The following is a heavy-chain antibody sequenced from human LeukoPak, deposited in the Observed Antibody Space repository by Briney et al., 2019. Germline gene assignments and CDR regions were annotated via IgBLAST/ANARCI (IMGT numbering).Heavy chain of an antibody. V-gene: IGHV4-59*01. D-gene: IGHD3-16*01. CDR2: IYYSGST. Sequence: SETLSLTCTVSGGSISSYYWSWIRQPPGKGLEWIGYIYYSGSTNYNPSLKSRVTISVDTSKNQFSLKLSSVTAADTAVYYCAGGEWFDPWGQGTRVTVSS. CDR3: AGGEWFDP. J-gene: IGHJ5*02. CDR1: GGSISSYY.